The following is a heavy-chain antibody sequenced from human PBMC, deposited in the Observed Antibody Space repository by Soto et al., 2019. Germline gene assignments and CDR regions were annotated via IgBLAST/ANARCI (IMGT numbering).Heavy chain of an antibody. CDR3: ARVPGP. CDR1: GGSISSYS. J-gene: IGHJ5*02. V-gene: IGHV4-59*01. CDR2: IYYSDSI. Sequence: SEILSLTCTVSGGSISSYSWTWIRQSPGKGREWIRYIYYSDSINYTPSLKSRAIISDDTSKNQIYLRLGSVTAANTVVYYCARVPGPWGQGTLVTVSS.